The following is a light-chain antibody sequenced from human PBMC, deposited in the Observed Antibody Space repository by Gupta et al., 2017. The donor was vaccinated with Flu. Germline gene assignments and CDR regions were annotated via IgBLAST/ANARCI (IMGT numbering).Light chain of an antibody. Sequence: VLTQSPGTLSLSPGERATLSCRASQSLNNYIAWYQHKPGQAPRLLIYDASNRAGGTPRRFSGSGSGTDFILTSRSVEPEDSAIYYCHQRRNCQTFGQGTKVEIK. CDR1: QSLNNY. CDR3: HQRRNCQT. V-gene: IGKV3-11*01. J-gene: IGKJ1*01. CDR2: DAS.